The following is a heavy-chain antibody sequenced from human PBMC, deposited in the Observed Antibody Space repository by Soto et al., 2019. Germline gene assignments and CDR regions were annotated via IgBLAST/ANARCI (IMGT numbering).Heavy chain of an antibody. D-gene: IGHD1-26*01. CDR1: GGTFSRHA. Sequence: QVQLVQSGAEVRKPGSSVKVSCKASGGTFSRHAISWVRQAPGQGLEWMGGIIPIFGTANHAQKFQGRVTITADRSTSTAYMEVRSLTSEDTAVYYCARGWETVGATTPFAYWGQGTLVSVSS. CDR2: IIPIFGTA. J-gene: IGHJ4*02. CDR3: ARGWETVGATTPFAY. V-gene: IGHV1-69*06.